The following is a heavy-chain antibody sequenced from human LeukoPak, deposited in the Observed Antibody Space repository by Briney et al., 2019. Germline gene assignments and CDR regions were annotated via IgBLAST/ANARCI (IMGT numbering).Heavy chain of an antibody. CDR1: GGSLSGYY. D-gene: IGHD2-2*01. Sequence: SETLSLTCAVYGGSLSGYYWSWIRQPPGKGLEWIGEINHSGSTNYNPSLKSRVTISVDTSKNQFSLKLSSVTAADTAVYYCARENVVVPAAMDAFDIWGQGTMVTVSS. CDR3: ARENVVVPAAMDAFDI. V-gene: IGHV4-34*01. J-gene: IGHJ3*02. CDR2: INHSGST.